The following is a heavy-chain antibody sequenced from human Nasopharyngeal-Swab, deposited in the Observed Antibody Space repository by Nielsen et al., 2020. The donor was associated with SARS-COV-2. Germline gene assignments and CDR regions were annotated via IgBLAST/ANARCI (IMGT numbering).Heavy chain of an antibody. J-gene: IGHJ6*02. D-gene: IGHD6-13*01. CDR1: GGSISSSSYY. CDR3: VGSSWYGDYYYYYGMDV. V-gene: IGHV4-39*07. CDR2: IYYSGST. Sequence: GSLRLSCTVSGGSISSSSYYWGWIRQPPGKGLEWIGSIYYSGSTYYNLSLKSRVTISVDTSKNQFFLKLSSVTAADTAVYYCVGSSWYGDYYYYYGMDVWGQGTTVTVSS.